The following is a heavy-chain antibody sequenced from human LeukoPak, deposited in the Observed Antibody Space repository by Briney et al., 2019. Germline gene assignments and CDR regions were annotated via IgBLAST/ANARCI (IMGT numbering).Heavy chain of an antibody. CDR1: GGSISSYY. Sequence: SETLSLTCTVSGGSISSYYWSWIRQPPGKGLEWIGYIYYSGSTNYNPSLKSRVTISVDTSKNQFSLKLSSVTAADTAVYYCARGSTAGGRFDPWGQGTLVTVSS. D-gene: IGHD3-16*01. CDR3: ARGSTAGGRFDP. V-gene: IGHV4-59*01. J-gene: IGHJ5*02. CDR2: IYYSGST.